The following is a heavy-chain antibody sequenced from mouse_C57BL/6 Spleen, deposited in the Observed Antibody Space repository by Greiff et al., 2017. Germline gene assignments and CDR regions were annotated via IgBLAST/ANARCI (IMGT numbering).Heavy chain of an antibody. Sequence: VQLQQPGAELVKPGASVKMSCKASGYTFTSYWITWVKQRPGQGLEWIGDIYPGSGSTNYNEKFKSKATLTVDTSSSTAYMQLSSLTSEDSAVYYCARRYGNYGYFDVWGTGTTVTVSS. D-gene: IGHD2-1*01. CDR3: ARRYGNYGYFDV. CDR1: GYTFTSYW. CDR2: IYPGSGST. V-gene: IGHV1-55*01. J-gene: IGHJ1*03.